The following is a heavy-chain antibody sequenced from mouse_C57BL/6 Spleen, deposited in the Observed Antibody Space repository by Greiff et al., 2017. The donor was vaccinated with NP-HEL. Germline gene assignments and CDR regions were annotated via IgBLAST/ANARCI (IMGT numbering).Heavy chain of an antibody. D-gene: IGHD2-1*01. CDR3: ARKMVTSILDY. CDR2: IDPSDSYT. CDR1: GYTFTSYW. Sequence: VQLQQPGAELVMPGASVKLSCKASGYTFTSYWMHWVKQRPGQGLEWIGEIDPSDSYTNYNQKFKGKSTLTVDKSSSTAYMQLSSLTSEDSAVYYCARKMVTSILDYWGQGTTLTVSS. J-gene: IGHJ2*01. V-gene: IGHV1-69*01.